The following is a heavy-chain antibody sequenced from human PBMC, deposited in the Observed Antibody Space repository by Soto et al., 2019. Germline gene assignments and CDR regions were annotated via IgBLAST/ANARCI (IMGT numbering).Heavy chain of an antibody. Sequence: SETLSLTCAVSGGSISAVGDTWSWIRQPPGGGLELIGYIYHSGTFLYNPSLKTRLTISLDRSSNRFSLTLNSVTAADTAVYYCARAQSYIGSGRYNNLMFDSWGQGTQVTVS. CDR2: IYHSGTF. V-gene: IGHV4-30-2*01. J-gene: IGHJ5*01. D-gene: IGHD3-10*01. CDR1: GGSISAVGDT. CDR3: ARAQSYIGSGRYNNLMFDS.